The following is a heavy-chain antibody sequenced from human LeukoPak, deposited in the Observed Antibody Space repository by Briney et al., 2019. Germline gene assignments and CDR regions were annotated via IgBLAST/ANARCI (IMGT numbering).Heavy chain of an antibody. CDR1: GFTVSINY. CDR3: AKDGLGGYSYGYDFDY. J-gene: IGHJ4*02. Sequence: QTGGSLRLSCVASGFTVSINYVSWVRQAPGKGLEWVSVIYSGGSTYYGDSVKGRFTISRDNSKNTLYLQMNSLRAEDTAVYYCAKDGLGGYSYGYDFDYWGQGTLVTVSS. CDR2: IYSGGST. D-gene: IGHD5-18*01. V-gene: IGHV3-53*01.